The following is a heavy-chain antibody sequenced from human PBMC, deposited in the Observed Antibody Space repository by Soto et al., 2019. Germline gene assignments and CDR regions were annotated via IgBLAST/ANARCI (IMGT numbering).Heavy chain of an antibody. CDR2: IYPGDSDT. V-gene: IGHV5-51*01. Sequence: GESLKISCKGSGYGFTSYWIGWVRQMPGKGLEWMGIIYPGDSDTRYSPSFQGQVTISADKSISTAYLQWSSLKASDTAMYYCARSMAAAGTGIGWFDPWGQGTLVTVSS. D-gene: IGHD6-13*01. J-gene: IGHJ5*02. CDR3: ARSMAAAGTGIGWFDP. CDR1: GYGFTSYW.